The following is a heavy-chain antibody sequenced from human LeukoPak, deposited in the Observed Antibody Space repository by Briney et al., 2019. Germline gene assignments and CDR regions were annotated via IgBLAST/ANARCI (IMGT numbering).Heavy chain of an antibody. CDR2: ISSSSSTI. D-gene: IGHD6-13*01. CDR3: AKSIAAAEEGWFDP. Sequence: GGSLRLSCAASGFTFSSYSMNWVRQAPGKGLEWVSYISSSSSTIYYADSVKGRFTISRDNAKNSLYLQMNSLRAEDTAVYYCAKSIAAAEEGWFDPWGQGTLVTVSS. V-gene: IGHV3-48*04. CDR1: GFTFSSYS. J-gene: IGHJ5*02.